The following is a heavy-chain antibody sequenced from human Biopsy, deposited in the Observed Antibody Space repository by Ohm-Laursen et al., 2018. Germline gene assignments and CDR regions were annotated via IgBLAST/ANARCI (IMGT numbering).Heavy chain of an antibody. V-gene: IGHV4-4*07. CDR3: ARGTYGDNAGAFDV. CDR1: GDSISSDY. J-gene: IGHJ3*01. CDR2: IYGSGST. D-gene: IGHD4/OR15-4a*01. Sequence: PSQTLSLTCTVSGDSISSDYWTWIRRPAGKGLEWIGRIYGSGSTNYNPSLRGRVTLSGDTSKNQVSLRLSSVTAADTAVYYCARGTYGDNAGAFDVWGQGTVVTVSS.